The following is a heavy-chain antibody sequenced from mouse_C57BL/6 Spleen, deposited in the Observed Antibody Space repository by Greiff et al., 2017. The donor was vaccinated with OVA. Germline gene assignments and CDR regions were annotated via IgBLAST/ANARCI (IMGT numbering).Heavy chain of an antibody. V-gene: IGHV5-6*01. CDR3: ARDITTVVAPPGFAY. CDR1: GFTFSSYG. Sequence: EVKLMESGGDLVKPGGSLKLSCAASGFTFSSYGMSWVRQTPDKRLEWVATISSGGSYTYYPDSVKGRFTISRDNAKNTLYLQMSSLKSEDTAMYYCARDITTVVAPPGFAYWGQGTLVTVSA. J-gene: IGHJ3*01. CDR2: ISSGGSYT. D-gene: IGHD1-1*01.